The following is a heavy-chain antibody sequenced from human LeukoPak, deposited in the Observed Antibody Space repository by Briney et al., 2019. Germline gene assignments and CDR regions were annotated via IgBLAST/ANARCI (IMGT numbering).Heavy chain of an antibody. CDR2: INPNSGGT. CDR1: GYTFTGYY. J-gene: IGHJ4*02. D-gene: IGHD5-18*01. CDR3: ARDKGYSYGQDY. V-gene: IGHV1-2*02. Sequence: ASVKVSCKASGYTFTGYYMHWVRQVPGQGLEWMGWINPNSGGTNYAQKFQGRVTMTRDTSISTAYMELSRLRSDDTAVYYCARDKGYSYGQDYWGQGTLVTVSS.